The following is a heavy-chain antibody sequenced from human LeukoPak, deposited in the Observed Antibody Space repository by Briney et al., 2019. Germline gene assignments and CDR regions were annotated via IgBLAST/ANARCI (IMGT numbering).Heavy chain of an antibody. D-gene: IGHD6-19*01. CDR2: ITGGSTTK. V-gene: IGHV3-48*03. CDR1: GFTFSYYE. Sequence: GGSLRLSCAASGFTFSYYEMIWVRQAPGKGLEWVSYITGGSTTKNYADSVKGRFTISRDNAKNSLYLQMNNLRAEDTAIYYCARDGDIAVATAPYYFDYWGQGILVTVSS. CDR3: ARDGDIAVATAPYYFDY. J-gene: IGHJ4*02.